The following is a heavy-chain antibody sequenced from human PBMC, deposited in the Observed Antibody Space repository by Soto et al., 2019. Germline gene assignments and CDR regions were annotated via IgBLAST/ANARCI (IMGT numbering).Heavy chain of an antibody. V-gene: IGHV4-4*07. D-gene: IGHD5-18*01. CDR1: AGSISSDY. CDR2: IYTSGST. Sequence: SETLSLTCTVSAGSISSDYWSWIRQPAGKGLEWIGRIYTSGSTNYNPSLKSRVTMSVDTSKNQFSLKLSSVTAADTAVYYCARGGGYSYGPVPYYYYYGMDVWGQGTTVTVSS. CDR3: ARGGGYSYGPVPYYYYYGMDV. J-gene: IGHJ6*02.